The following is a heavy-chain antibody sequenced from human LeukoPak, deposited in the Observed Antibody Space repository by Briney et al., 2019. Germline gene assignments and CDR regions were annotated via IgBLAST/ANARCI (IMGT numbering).Heavy chain of an antibody. V-gene: IGHV4-31*03. Sequence: SETLSLTCTVSGGSINNGGYYWSWIRQHPGKGLEWIGYIYYSGSSYYNPSLRSRVTISVDTSKNHFSLKLSSVTAADTAVYYCARNRDGYNSFDYWGQGTLVTVSS. CDR2: IYYSGSS. D-gene: IGHD5-24*01. J-gene: IGHJ4*02. CDR3: ARNRDGYNSFDY. CDR1: GGSINNGGYY.